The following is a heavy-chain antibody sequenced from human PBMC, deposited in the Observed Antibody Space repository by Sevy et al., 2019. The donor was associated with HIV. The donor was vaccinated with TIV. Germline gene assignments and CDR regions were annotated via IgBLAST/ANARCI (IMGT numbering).Heavy chain of an antibody. CDR2: ISYSGTNK. CDR3: ARVAVEYCTDDGDHRFDY. CDR1: GFTFTLYA. V-gene: IGHV3-30-3*01. J-gene: IGHJ4*02. D-gene: IGHD2-8*01. Sequence: GGSLRLSCAASGFTFTLYAIHWVRQAPGKGLEWVALISYSGTNKYYADSVKGRFTISRDDSKNTAYLQMNNLRTDDTAVYYCARVAVEYCTDDGDHRFDYWGQGTQVTVSS.